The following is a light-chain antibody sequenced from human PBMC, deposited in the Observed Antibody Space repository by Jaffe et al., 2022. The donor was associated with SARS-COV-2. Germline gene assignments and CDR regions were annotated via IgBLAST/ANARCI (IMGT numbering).Light chain of an antibody. Sequence: EIVLTQSPATLSLSPGERATLSCRASQSVSSYLAWYQQKPGQAPRLLIYDASNRATGIPARFSGSGSGTDFTLTISSLEPEDFAVYYCQRPGALTFGGGTKVEIK. CDR3: QRPGALT. CDR2: DAS. J-gene: IGKJ4*01. V-gene: IGKV3-11*01. CDR1: QSVSSY.